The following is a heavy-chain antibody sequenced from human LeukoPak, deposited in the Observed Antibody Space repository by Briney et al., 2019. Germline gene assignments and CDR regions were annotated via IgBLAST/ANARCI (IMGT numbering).Heavy chain of an antibody. CDR2: ISGSGGST. D-gene: IGHD4-23*01. J-gene: IGHJ6*03. Sequence: PGGSLRLSCAASGFTFSSYAMSWVRQAPGKGLEWVSAISGSGGSTYYADSVKGRFTISRDNSKNTLYLQMNSLRAEDTAVYYCAKDGERTVVTPDYYYYMDVWGKGTTVTVSS. V-gene: IGHV3-23*01. CDR1: GFTFSSYA. CDR3: AKDGERTVVTPDYYYYMDV.